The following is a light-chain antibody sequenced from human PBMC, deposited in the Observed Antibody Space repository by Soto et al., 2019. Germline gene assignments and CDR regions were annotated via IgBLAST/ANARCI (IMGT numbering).Light chain of an antibody. J-gene: IGKJ4*01. CDR1: QSVSSY. V-gene: IGKV3-11*01. CDR3: QQRSNWPT. CDR2: DAS. Sequence: EIVLTQSPATLSLSPGERATLSCRASQSVSSYLAWYQQTPGQAPRLLLYDASNSATGIPARFSGSGSGTDFTRTMSSLAPEDFAVYYCQQRSNWPTFGGGTKVEIK.